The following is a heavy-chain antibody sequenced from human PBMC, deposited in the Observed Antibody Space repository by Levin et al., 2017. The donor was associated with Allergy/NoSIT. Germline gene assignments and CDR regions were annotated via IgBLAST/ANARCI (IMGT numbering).Heavy chain of an antibody. CDR1: GGTFSSYA. V-gene: IGHV1-69*13. D-gene: IGHD3-22*01. Sequence: GASVKVSCKASGGTFSSYAISWVRQAPGQGLEWMGGIIPIFGTANYAQKFQGRVTITADESTSTAYMELSSLRSEDTAVYYCARGADSSGYYSFEYDAFDIWGQGTMVTVSS. J-gene: IGHJ3*02. CDR3: ARGADSSGYYSFEYDAFDI. CDR2: IIPIFGTA.